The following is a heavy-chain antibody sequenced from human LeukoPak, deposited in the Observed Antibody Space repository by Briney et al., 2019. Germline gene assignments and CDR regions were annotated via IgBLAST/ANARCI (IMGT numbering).Heavy chain of an antibody. Sequence: GVSMQISSKGSGYSFTRYWIGWVRPMPGKGLEWMGIIYPGDCNTQYTTSFQEQVTISDDKSITTAYLQWSRLKASDTAMYYCATYSYTGGYYAFDIWGQGTMVTVSS. CDR2: IYPGDCNT. J-gene: IGHJ3*02. CDR3: ATYSYTGGYYAFDI. V-gene: IGHV5-51*01. D-gene: IGHD3-22*01. CDR1: GYSFTRYW.